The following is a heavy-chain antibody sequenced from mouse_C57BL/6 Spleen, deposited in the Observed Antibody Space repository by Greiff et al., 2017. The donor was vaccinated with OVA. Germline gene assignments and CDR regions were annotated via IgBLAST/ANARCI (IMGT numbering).Heavy chain of an antibody. D-gene: IGHD3-2*02. J-gene: IGHJ2*01. Sequence: QVQLQQPGAELVKPGASVKMSCKASGYTFTSSWITWVKQRPGQGLEWIGDIYPGSGSTNYNEKFKSKATLTVDTSSSTAYMQLSSLTSEDSAVYYCARKGSSGYEDYFDYWGQGTTLTVSS. CDR3: ARKGSSGYEDYFDY. CDR2: IYPGSGST. CDR1: GYTFTSSW. V-gene: IGHV1-55*01.